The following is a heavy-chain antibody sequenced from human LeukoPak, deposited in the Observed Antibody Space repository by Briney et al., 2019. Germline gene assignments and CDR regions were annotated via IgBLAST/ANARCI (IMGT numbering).Heavy chain of an antibody. CDR3: ARDYDFWSGTRYYYYMDV. CDR2: IKQDGSEK. Sequence: PGGSLRLSCAASGFTVSSNYMSWVRQAPGKGLEWVANIKQDGSEKYYVDSVKGRFTISRDNAKNSLYLQMNSLRAEDTAVYYCARDYDFWSGTRYYYYMDVWGKGTTVTVSS. V-gene: IGHV3-7*01. J-gene: IGHJ6*03. D-gene: IGHD3-3*01. CDR1: GFTVSSNY.